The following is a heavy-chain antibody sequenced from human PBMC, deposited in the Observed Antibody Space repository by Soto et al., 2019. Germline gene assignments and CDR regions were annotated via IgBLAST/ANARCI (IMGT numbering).Heavy chain of an antibody. CDR2: IIPMFAIP. CDR1: GATFNTYA. CDR3: AARNPEGDEGVDF. V-gene: IGHV1-69*13. D-gene: IGHD2-21*01. J-gene: IGHJ4*02. Sequence: SVKVSCKASGATFNTYAIIWVRQAPGQGLEWMGGIIPMFAIPNYSQRFEGRLTITADEYTATAHMELTRLTSEDTAVYYCAARNPEGDEGVDFWGQGTLVTVSS.